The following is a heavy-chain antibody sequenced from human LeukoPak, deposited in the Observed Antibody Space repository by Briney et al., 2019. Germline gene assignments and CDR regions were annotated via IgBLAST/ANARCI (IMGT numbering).Heavy chain of an antibody. CDR3: ARDLVSDYGDYNWFDP. Sequence: VASVTVSCTASGYTFTSYGISWVRQAPGQGLEWMGWISAYNGNTNYAQKLQGRVTMTTDTSTSTAYMELRSLRSDDTAVYYCARDLVSDYGDYNWFDPWGQGTLVTVSS. CDR1: GYTFTSYG. CDR2: ISAYNGNT. D-gene: IGHD4-17*01. J-gene: IGHJ5*02. V-gene: IGHV1-18*01.